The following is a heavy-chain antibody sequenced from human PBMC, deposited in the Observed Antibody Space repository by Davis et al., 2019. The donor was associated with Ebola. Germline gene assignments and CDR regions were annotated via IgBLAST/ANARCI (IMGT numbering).Heavy chain of an antibody. CDR3: AKSGLSFGVVKYHYGMDV. CDR1: GFTFRSYS. J-gene: IGHJ6*04. D-gene: IGHD3-3*01. CDR2: ISSTSGTI. V-gene: IGHV3-48*01. Sequence: GESLKISCAASGFTFRSYSMNWVRQAPGKGLEWVSYISSTSGTIYYADSVKGRFTISRDNSKKTLYLQMNSLRAEDTAVYYCAKSGLSFGVVKYHYGMDVWGKGTTVTVSS.